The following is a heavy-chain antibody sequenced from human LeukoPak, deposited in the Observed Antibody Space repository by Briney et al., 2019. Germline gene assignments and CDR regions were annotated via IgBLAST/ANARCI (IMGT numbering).Heavy chain of an antibody. J-gene: IGHJ4*02. CDR1: GFTFSSYA. CDR3: ARSSTGMRYFDWFAADY. CDR2: ISYDGSNK. V-gene: IGHV3-30-3*01. Sequence: GRSLRLSCAASGFTFSSYAMHWVRQAPGKGLEWVAVISYDGSNKYYADSVKGRFTISRDNSKNTLYLQMNSPRAEDTAVYYCARSSTGMRYFDWFAADYWGQGTLVTVSS. D-gene: IGHD3-9*01.